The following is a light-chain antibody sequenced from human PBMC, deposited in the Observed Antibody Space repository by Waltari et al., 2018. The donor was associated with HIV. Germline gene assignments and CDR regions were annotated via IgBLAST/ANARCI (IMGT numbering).Light chain of an antibody. Sequence: QSVLTQPPSVSAAPGQKVTISCSGSSSNIGNNDVSWYRHLPGTAPKLLIYENNKPPSGIPDRFSGSKSGTSATLGITGLQTGDEADYYCGTWDSSLNADVVFGGGTKLTVL. V-gene: IGLV1-51*02. CDR3: GTWDSSLNADVV. CDR2: ENN. CDR1: SSNIGNND. J-gene: IGLJ2*01.